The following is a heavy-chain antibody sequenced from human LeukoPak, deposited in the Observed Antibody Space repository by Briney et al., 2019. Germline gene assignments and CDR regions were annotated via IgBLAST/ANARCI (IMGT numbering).Heavy chain of an antibody. Sequence: ASVKVSCKASGYTFTSYDINWVRQATGQGLEWRGWMNPNSGNTGYAQKFQGRVTITRNTSISTAYMELSSLRSEDTAVYYCARAIRNVLRCLEWPQYYFDYWGQGTLVTVSS. V-gene: IGHV1-8*03. CDR2: MNPNSGNT. J-gene: IGHJ4*02. CDR3: ARAIRNVLRCLEWPQYYFDY. D-gene: IGHD3-3*01. CDR1: GYTFTSYD.